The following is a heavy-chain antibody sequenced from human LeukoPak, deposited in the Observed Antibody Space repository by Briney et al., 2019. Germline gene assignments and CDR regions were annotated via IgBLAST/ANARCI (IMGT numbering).Heavy chain of an antibody. CDR2: INPNSGGT. J-gene: IGHJ4*02. D-gene: IGHD5-12*01. V-gene: IGHV1-2*02. Sequence: GASVKVSCKASGYTFTGYYMHWVRQAPGQGLEWMGWINPNSGGTNYAQRLQGRVTMTRDTSISTAYMELSRLRSDDTAVYYCARILGTGKKWLRYYDYWGQGTLVTVSS. CDR3: ARILGTGKKWLRYYDY. CDR1: GYTFTGYY.